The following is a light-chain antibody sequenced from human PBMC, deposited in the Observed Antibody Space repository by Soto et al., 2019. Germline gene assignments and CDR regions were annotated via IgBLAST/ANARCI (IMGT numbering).Light chain of an antibody. CDR3: QQYGSSGT. V-gene: IGKV3-20*01. Sequence: EIVLTQSPGTLSLSPGERATLSCRASQTVNSDYLTWYQQKPGQAPRLLIYAASSGATGIPDRFSGSGSGTDFTLTISRLEPEDFAVYYCQQYGSSGTFGQGTKVDIK. CDR2: AAS. J-gene: IGKJ1*01. CDR1: QTVNSDY.